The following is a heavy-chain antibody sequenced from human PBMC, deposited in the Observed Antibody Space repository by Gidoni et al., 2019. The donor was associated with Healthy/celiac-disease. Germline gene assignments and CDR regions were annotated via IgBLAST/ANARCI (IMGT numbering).Heavy chain of an antibody. CDR1: GGTFSSYA. Sequence: QVQLVQSGAEVKTPGSSVKVSCTASGGTFSSYAISWVRQAPGQGLEWMGGIIPIFGTANYAQKFQGRVTITADESTSTAYMELSSLRSEDTAVYYCARSDIVVVVAATYHYYYGMDVWGQGTTVTVSS. V-gene: IGHV1-69*01. CDR3: ARSDIVVVVAATYHYYYGMDV. CDR2: IIPIFGTA. J-gene: IGHJ6*02. D-gene: IGHD2-15*01.